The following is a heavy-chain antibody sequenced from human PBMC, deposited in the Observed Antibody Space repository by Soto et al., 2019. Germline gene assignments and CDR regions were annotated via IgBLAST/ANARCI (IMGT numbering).Heavy chain of an antibody. V-gene: IGHV1-24*01. Sequence: GASVKVSCKVSGYTLTELSMHWVRQAPGKGLERMGGFDPEDGETIYAQKFQGRVTMTEDTSTDTAYMELSSLRSEDTAVYFCATADPPYYYDSSGYYRFDYWGQGTLVTVSS. CDR3: ATADPPYYYDSSGYYRFDY. D-gene: IGHD3-22*01. CDR2: FDPEDGET. CDR1: GYTLTELS. J-gene: IGHJ4*02.